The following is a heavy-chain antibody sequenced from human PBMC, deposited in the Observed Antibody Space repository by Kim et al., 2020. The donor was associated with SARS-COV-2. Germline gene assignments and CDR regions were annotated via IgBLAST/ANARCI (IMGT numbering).Heavy chain of an antibody. CDR2: INHSGST. CDR3: ARLPRSYDFWSGYYRGFDY. J-gene: IGHJ4*02. V-gene: IGHV4-34*01. D-gene: IGHD3-3*01. Sequence: SETLSLTCAVYGGSFSGYYWSWIRQPPGKGLEWIGEINHSGSTNYNPSLKSRVTISVDTSKNQFSLKLSSVTAADTAVYYCARLPRSYDFWSGYYRGFDYWGQGTLVTVSS. CDR1: GGSFSGYY.